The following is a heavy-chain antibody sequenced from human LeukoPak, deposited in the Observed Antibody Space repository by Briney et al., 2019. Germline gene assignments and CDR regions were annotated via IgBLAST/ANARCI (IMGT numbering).Heavy chain of an antibody. CDR1: GYIFTSYW. CDR3: ARLEPGLEYSDP. V-gene: IGHV5-51*01. D-gene: IGHD2/OR15-2a*01. Sequence: GQSLKVSCKGSGYIFTSYWIGWVRQMPGKGLEWMGIIYPGDSDTRYSPSFQGQVTISADKSITTAYLQWSSLKASDTAIYYCARLEPGLEYSDPWGQGTLVTVSS. CDR2: IYPGDSDT. J-gene: IGHJ5*02.